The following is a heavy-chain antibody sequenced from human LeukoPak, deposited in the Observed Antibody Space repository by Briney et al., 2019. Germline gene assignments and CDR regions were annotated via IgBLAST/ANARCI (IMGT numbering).Heavy chain of an antibody. D-gene: IGHD1-7*01. J-gene: IGHJ5*02. V-gene: IGHV3-53*01. CDR3: ARDQDGSGTSHWFDP. CDR1: GFTVSSNY. CDR2: IYSGGST. Sequence: GGSLRLSCAASGFTVSSNYMSWVRQAPGKGLEWVSVIYSGGSTYYADSVKGRFTISRDNSKNSLYLQMNSLRAADTAVYYCARDQDGSGTSHWFDPWGQGTLVTVSS.